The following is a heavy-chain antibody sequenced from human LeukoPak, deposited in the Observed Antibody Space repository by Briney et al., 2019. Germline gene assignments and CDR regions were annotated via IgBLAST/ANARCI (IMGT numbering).Heavy chain of an antibody. J-gene: IGHJ3*02. CDR2: IYYSGST. V-gene: IGHV4-31*03. Sequence: PSETLSLTCTVSGGSISSGGYYWSWIRQHPGKGLEWIGYIYYSGSTYYNPSLKSRVTISVDTSKNQFSLKLSSVTAADTAVYYCARDRSGAISDAFDIWGQGTMVTVSS. CDR1: GGSISSGGYY. D-gene: IGHD2-15*01. CDR3: ARDRSGAISDAFDI.